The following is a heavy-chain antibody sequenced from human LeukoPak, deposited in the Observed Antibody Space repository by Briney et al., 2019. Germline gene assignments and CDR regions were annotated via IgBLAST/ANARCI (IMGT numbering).Heavy chain of an antibody. Sequence: PSQTLSLTCTVSGGSISSGGYSWSWIRQHPGKGLEWIGYIYYSGSTFYNPSLKSRVTISVDTSKNQFSLQLSSVTAADTAMYYCARDSGTYYGPFDYWGQGTLVTVSS. V-gene: IGHV4-31*03. J-gene: IGHJ4*02. CDR2: IYYSGST. D-gene: IGHD1-26*01. CDR3: ARDSGTYYGPFDY. CDR1: GGSISSGGYS.